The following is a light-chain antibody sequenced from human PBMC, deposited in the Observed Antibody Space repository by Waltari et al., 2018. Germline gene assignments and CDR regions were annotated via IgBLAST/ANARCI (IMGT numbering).Light chain of an antibody. V-gene: IGLV1-40*01. Sequence: QSVLTQPPSMSGAPGQKVTIPCTGGSSNFGAGYDVHWYQQFPGTAPKLRIFGNTNRPSGVPGRFSGSKSSTSASLAIAGLQSEDEAVYYCQSFDSSLSASVFGGGTKLTVL. CDR3: QSFDSSLSASV. J-gene: IGLJ3*02. CDR1: SSNFGAGYD. CDR2: GNT.